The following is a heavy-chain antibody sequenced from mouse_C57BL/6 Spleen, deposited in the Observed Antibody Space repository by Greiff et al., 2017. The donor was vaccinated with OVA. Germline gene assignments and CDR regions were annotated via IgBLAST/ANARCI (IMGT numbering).Heavy chain of an antibody. CDR2: IDPETGGT. CDR3: TKIYDGFFDY. J-gene: IGHJ2*01. CDR1: GYTFTDYE. V-gene: IGHV1-15*01. D-gene: IGHD2-3*01. Sequence: QVQLQQSGAELVRPGVSVTLSCKASGYTFTDYEMHWVKQTPVHGLEWIGAIDPETGGTAYNQKFKGKAILTADKSSSTAYMELRSLTSEDSAVYYCTKIYDGFFDYWGQGTTLTVSS.